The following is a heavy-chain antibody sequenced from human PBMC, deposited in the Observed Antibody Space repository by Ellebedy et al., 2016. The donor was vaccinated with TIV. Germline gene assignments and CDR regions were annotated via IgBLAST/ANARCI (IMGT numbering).Heavy chain of an antibody. V-gene: IGHV4-59*08. CDR3: ARATNYYDSGSYYKNFDY. J-gene: IGHJ4*02. Sequence: MPSETLSLTCTVSGGSISSYYWSWIRQPPGKGLEWIGYIYYSGSTNYNPSLKSRVTISVDTSKKQFSLKLRSVTAADTAVYYCARATNYYDSGSYYKNFDYWGQGTLVTVSS. CDR1: GGSISSYY. D-gene: IGHD3-10*01. CDR2: IYYSGST.